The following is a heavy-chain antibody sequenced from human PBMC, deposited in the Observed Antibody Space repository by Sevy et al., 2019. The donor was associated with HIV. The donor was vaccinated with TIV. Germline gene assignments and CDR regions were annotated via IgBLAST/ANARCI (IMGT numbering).Heavy chain of an antibody. CDR3: ARDKNYYVSGSFDY. CDR2: IIAVFGTT. V-gene: IGHV1-69*13. J-gene: IGHJ4*01. D-gene: IGHD3-10*01. CDR1: GGIVRSNA. Sequence: ASVKVSCKASGGIVRSNAISWVRQAPGQGLEWMGGIIAVFGTTHYAQKFQGRVTITADESTSTAYMELSSLKSEDTAVYYCARDKNYYVSGSFDYWGQGSQVTVSS.